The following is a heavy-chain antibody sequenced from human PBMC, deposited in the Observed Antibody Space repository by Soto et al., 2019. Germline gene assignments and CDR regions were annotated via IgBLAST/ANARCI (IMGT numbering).Heavy chain of an antibody. CDR1: GYTFTSYD. J-gene: IGHJ5*02. CDR3: ATTYGDYAKSLIRCWFDP. V-gene: IGHV1-8*01. Sequence: QVQLVQSGAEVKKPGASVKVSCKASGYTFTSYDINWVRHATGQGLEWMGWMNPNSGSTGYAQKFQGRVTMTRNVSISTAYMELSSLRSEDTAVYYFATTYGDYAKSLIRCWFDPWGQGTLVTVSS. D-gene: IGHD4-17*01. CDR2: MNPNSGST.